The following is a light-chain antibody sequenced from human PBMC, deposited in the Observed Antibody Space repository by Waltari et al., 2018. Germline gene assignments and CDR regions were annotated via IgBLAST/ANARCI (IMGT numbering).Light chain of an antibody. CDR3: HQYYSTPWT. CDR2: WAS. CDR1: QSVLNSSRNKSY. Sequence: DIVMTQSPDSLPVSLVERATINCKSSQSVLNSSRNKSYLTWYQQKPGQPPKLLIYWASTRESGVPDRFSGSGSGTDFTLTISSLQAEDVAVYYCHQYYSTPWTFGQGTKVEIK. J-gene: IGKJ1*01. V-gene: IGKV4-1*01.